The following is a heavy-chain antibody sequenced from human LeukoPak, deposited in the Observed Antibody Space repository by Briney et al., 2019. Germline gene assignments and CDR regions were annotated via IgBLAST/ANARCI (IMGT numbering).Heavy chain of an antibody. CDR1: GFTFSSYS. V-gene: IGHV3-21*01. CDR2: ISSSSSYI. J-gene: IGHJ3*02. D-gene: IGHD3-3*01. Sequence: GGSLRLSCAASGFTFSSYSMNWVRQAPGKGLEWVSSISSSSSYIYYADSVKGRFTISRDNAKNSLYLQMNSLRAEDTAVYYCARSWVYYDFWSAPDDAFDIWGQGTMVTVSS. CDR3: ARSWVYYDFWSAPDDAFDI.